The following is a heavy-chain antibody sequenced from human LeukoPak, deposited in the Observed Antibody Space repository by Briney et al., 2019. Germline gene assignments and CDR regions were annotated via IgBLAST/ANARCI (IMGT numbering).Heavy chain of an antibody. CDR3: AAGITWSDY. V-gene: IGHV3-33*01. CDR2: ISPDGTDK. Sequence: PGRSLRLSCVTSGFSFRSYGVHWVRQAPGKGLEWVALISPDGTDKYFTDSVRGRLTISRDNSRSTLFLQMNSLRVDDTAVYYCAAGITWSDYWGQGTLVTVSP. J-gene: IGHJ4*02. D-gene: IGHD2-8*02. CDR1: GFSFRSYG.